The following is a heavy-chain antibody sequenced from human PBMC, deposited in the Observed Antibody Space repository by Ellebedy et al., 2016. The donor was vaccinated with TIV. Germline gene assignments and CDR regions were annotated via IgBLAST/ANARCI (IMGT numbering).Heavy chain of an antibody. D-gene: IGHD3-16*01. V-gene: IGHV3-23*01. Sequence: PGGSLRLSCAASGFTFDTYAMSWVRQAPGKGLEWVSAISRSGASRNYADSVRGRFTISRDNSKNTLYLQMSSLRAEDTAVYYCARSLGELPSYYFHYMDVWGTGTTVTVSS. J-gene: IGHJ6*03. CDR1: GFTFDTYA. CDR2: ISRSGASR. CDR3: ARSLGELPSYYFHYMDV.